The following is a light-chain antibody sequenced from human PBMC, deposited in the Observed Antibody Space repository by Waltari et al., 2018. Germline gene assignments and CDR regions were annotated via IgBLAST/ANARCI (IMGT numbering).Light chain of an antibody. V-gene: IGLV3-21*04. Sequence: SYVVTQSPSVSVAPGETARITCGGDNIGSKSVHWYQQRPGQAPVLVISYASDQPSGIPERCSGANSGNTATLTISWVEAEDEADYYCLVWHSTIDHQGVFGGGTKLTVL. J-gene: IGLJ2*01. CDR1: NIGSKS. CDR3: LVWHSTIDHQGV. CDR2: YAS.